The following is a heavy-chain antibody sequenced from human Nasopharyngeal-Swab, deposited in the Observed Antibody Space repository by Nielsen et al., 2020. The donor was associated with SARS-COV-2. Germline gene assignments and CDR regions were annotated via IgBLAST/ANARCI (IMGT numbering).Heavy chain of an antibody. Sequence: GESLKISCAASGFTFSSYSMNWVRQAPGKGLEWVSSISSSSSYIYYADSVKGRFTISRDNAKNSLYLQMNSLRAEDTAVYYCARGDIVVVVAATHDDYWGQGTLVPSPQ. CDR1: GFTFSSYS. D-gene: IGHD2-15*01. CDR2: ISSSSSYI. CDR3: ARGDIVVVVAATHDDY. J-gene: IGHJ4*02. V-gene: IGHV3-21*01.